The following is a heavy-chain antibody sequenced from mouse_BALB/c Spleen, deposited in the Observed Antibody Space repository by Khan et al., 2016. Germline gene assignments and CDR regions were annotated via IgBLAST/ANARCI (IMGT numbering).Heavy chain of an antibody. CDR2: ISSGGTT. V-gene: IGHV5-6-5*01. D-gene: IGHD1-1*01. J-gene: IGHJ2*01. Sequence: EVELVESGGGLVKPGGSLKLSCAASGFTFSTYAMSWVRQTPEKRLEWVASISSGGTTYYPDSLKGRFTIPRDNARNLLYVQMSSLRSEDTAMYSCARGVTTVVDYFDYWGQGTTLTVSS. CDR1: GFTFSTYA. CDR3: ARGVTTVVDYFDY.